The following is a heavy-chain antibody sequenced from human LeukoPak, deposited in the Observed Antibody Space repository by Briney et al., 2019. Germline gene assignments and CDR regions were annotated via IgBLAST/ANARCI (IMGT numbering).Heavy chain of an antibody. V-gene: IGHV3-48*01. D-gene: IGHD3-16*01. J-gene: IGHJ4*02. CDR1: GFTFINYN. CDR2: ISGSSSTI. Sequence: GGSLRLSCAASGFTFINYNMNWARQAPGKGLEWVSYISGSSSTIYYADSVKGRFTISRDNAKNSLYLQMNSLRAEDTAVYYCARGVQLWDFFDYWGQGTLVTVSS. CDR3: ARGVQLWDFFDY.